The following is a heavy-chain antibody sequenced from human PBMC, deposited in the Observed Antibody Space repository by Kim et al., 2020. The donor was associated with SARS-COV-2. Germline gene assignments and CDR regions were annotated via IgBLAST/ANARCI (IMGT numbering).Heavy chain of an antibody. D-gene: IGHD3-16*02. CDR2: IYTSGRT. Sequence: SETLSLTCTVSGDSLSSDYWSWNRQPAGKGLEWIARIYTSGRTNYNPSLQSRVTMSVDMSKNQFSLKLSSVTAADTAGYYCASALGHWGQGTLVTVSS. CDR1: GDSLSSDY. J-gene: IGHJ4*02. CDR3: ASALGH. V-gene: IGHV4-4*07.